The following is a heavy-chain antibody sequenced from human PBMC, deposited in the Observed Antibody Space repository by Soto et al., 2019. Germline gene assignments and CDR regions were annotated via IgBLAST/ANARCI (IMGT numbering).Heavy chain of an antibody. J-gene: IGHJ4*02. CDR2: IYYSGST. D-gene: IGHD3-10*01. CDR1: GGSISNYY. Sequence: SETLSLTCTVSGGSISNYYWTWIRQPPGKGLEWIGYIYYSGSTNYNPSLKSRVTISVDTSKNQFSLKLSSVTAADTAVYYCARHNYGSGSTYFDYWGQGTLVTVSS. V-gene: IGHV4-59*08. CDR3: ARHNYGSGSTYFDY.